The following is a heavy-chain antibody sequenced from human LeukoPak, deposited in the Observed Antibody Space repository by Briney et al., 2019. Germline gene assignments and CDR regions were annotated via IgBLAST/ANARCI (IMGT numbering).Heavy chain of an antibody. J-gene: IGHJ6*03. V-gene: IGHV5-51*01. CDR1: GYSFTSYW. D-gene: IGHD6-6*01. CDR2: IYPGDSDT. Sequence: GESLKISCKGSGYSFTSYWIGWVRQMPGKGLEWMGIIYPGDSDTRYSPSFQGQVTISADKSISTAYLQWSSLKASDTAMYYCARRIGSSYNYYYYYYMDVWGKGTTVTVSS. CDR3: ARRIGSSYNYYYYYYMDV.